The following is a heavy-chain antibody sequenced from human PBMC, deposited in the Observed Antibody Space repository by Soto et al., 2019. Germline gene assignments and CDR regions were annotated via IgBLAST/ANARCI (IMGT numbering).Heavy chain of an antibody. J-gene: IGHJ4*02. CDR3: ARRGSGVTRGGNY. CDR1: GFTFSSYW. Sequence: EVQLVESGGGLVQPGGSLRLSCAASGFTFSSYWMHWVRQAPGKGLVWSSRINTDGSSTSYVDSVQGRFTISRVNGKNPLFLQMNSLRGEDTGVYSCARRGSGVTRGGNYWGQGTLVTVSS. CDR2: INTDGSST. V-gene: IGHV3-74*01. D-gene: IGHD2-15*01.